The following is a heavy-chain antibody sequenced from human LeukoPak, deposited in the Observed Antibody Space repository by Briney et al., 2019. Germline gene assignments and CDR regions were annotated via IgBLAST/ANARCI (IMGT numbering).Heavy chain of an antibody. J-gene: IGHJ5*02. Sequence: NSGGSLRLSCAASGFNFPDYYMTWIRQAPGKGPEWLSYISGGSSDTSYADSVKGRFTISRDNAKNSLYLEMNNLRADDTAVYYCARRGTTYCTVDSCHPNWFDPWGRGTLVTVSS. CDR1: GFNFPDYY. V-gene: IGHV3-11*03. D-gene: IGHD2-8*02. CDR3: ARRGTTYCTVDSCHPNWFDP. CDR2: ISGGSSDT.